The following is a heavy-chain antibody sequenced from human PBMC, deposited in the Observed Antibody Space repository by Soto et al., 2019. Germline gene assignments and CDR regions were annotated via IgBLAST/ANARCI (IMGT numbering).Heavy chain of an antibody. Sequence: ASVKVSCKASGYTFTSYGISWVRQAPGQGLEWMGWISAYNGNTNYAQKLQGRVTMTTDTSTSTAYMELRSLRSDDTAVYYCASGAVVVVAANYYYYYGMDVWGQGTTVTVPS. CDR3: ASGAVVVVAANYYYYYGMDV. V-gene: IGHV1-18*01. CDR2: ISAYNGNT. CDR1: GYTFTSYG. D-gene: IGHD2-15*01. J-gene: IGHJ6*02.